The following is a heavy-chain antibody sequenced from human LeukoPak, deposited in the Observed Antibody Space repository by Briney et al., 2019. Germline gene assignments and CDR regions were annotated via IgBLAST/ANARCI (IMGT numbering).Heavy chain of an antibody. CDR2: IYYSGST. J-gene: IGHJ6*02. V-gene: IGHV4-59*08. CDR1: GGSISSYY. CDR3: ARHLTLEEINYYYYGMDV. Sequence: SETLSLTCTVSGGSISSYYWSWIRQPPGKGLEWIGYIYYSGSTNYNPSLKSRVTISVDTSKNQFSLKLSSVTAADTAVYYCARHLTLEEINYYYYGMDVWGQGTTVTVSS. D-gene: IGHD5-24*01.